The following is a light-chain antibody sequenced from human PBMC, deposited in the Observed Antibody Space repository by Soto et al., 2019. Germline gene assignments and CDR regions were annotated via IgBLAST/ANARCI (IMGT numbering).Light chain of an antibody. CDR3: QQSFSFPVT. CDR2: AAS. Sequence: DIQMTQSPSSLSASVGDRVTITCRANQTITRYLNWYQQKPGTAPKLLIYAASSLQEGVPSRFRGSGAVTDFTLTISNLQPEDFAAYSCQQSFSFPVTFGQWTKLEIK. J-gene: IGKJ2*01. V-gene: IGKV1-39*01. CDR1: QTITRY.